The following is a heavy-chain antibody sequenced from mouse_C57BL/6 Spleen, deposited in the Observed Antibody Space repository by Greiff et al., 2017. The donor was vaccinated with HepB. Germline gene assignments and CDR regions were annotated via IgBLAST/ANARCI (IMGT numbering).Heavy chain of an antibody. J-gene: IGHJ4*01. V-gene: IGHV14-4*01. D-gene: IGHD1-1*01. Sequence: EVQLQQSGAELVRPGASVKLSCTASGFNIKDDYMHWVKQRPEQGLEWIGWIDPENGDTDYASKFQGKATITADTSSNTAYLQLSSLTSEDTAVYYCTTVPPSSYYAMDYWGQGTSVTVSS. CDR3: TTVPPSSYYAMDY. CDR1: GFNIKDDY. CDR2: IDPENGDT.